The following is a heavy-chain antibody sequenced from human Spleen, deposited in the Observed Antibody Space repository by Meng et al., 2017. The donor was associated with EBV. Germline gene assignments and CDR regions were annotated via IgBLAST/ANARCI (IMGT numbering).Heavy chain of an antibody. Sequence: QVQLVQSGAEVQKPGASVKVSCKAAGYTVNTYGIHWVRQAPGQGLEWMGWFTAGNGNTKYSQKFQGRLTVTRDTSASTAYMELSNLRSEDTAVYYCARFKDGDSTFDYWGRGTLVTVSS. J-gene: IGHJ4*02. V-gene: IGHV1-3*01. CDR1: GYTVNTYG. D-gene: IGHD4-17*01. CDR2: FTAGNGNT. CDR3: ARFKDGDSTFDY.